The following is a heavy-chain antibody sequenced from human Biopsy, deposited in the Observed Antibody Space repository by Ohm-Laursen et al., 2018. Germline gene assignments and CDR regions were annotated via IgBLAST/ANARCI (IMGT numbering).Heavy chain of an antibody. J-gene: IGHJ6*02. D-gene: IGHD3-10*01. CDR3: ARGSFWFGGNYYYYGMDV. Sequence: GPSVTVSCKASGYTFTSYDINWVRQATGQGLEWMGWMNPNSGNTDYAQKFQGRVTMTRNTSISTAYMELNSLRSEDTAVYYCARGSFWFGGNYYYYGMDVWGQGTTVTVSS. V-gene: IGHV1-8*01. CDR1: GYTFTSYD. CDR2: MNPNSGNT.